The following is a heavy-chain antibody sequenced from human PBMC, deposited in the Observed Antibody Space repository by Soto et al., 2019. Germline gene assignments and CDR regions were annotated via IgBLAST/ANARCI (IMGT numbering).Heavy chain of an antibody. Sequence: SETLSLTCAVYGGSFSGYYWTWIRQPPGKGLEWIGEINHSGSTNYNPSLKSRVTISVDTSKNQFSLKLSSVTAADTAVYYCARSTDCSGGSCYPVGRGYWFDPWGQGTLVTVSS. CDR3: ARSTDCSGGSCYPVGRGYWFDP. CDR2: INHSGST. V-gene: IGHV4-34*01. J-gene: IGHJ5*02. D-gene: IGHD2-15*01. CDR1: GGSFSGYY.